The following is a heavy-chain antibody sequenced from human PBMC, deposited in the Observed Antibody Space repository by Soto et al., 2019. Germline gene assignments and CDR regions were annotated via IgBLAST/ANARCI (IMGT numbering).Heavy chain of an antibody. D-gene: IGHD6-13*01. Sequence: EVQLVESGGGLVQPGGSLRLSCAASGFTLSSYNMNWVRQAPGKGLEWVSYISGSSDTIYYAYSVKGRFTISRDNAKNSMYLQMDSLRDEDTAVYYCARDHGGSTWFVGIYYYFGVDVWGQGTTVTVSS. CDR3: ARDHGGSTWFVGIYYYFGVDV. J-gene: IGHJ6*02. CDR1: GFTLSSYN. V-gene: IGHV3-48*02. CDR2: ISGSSDTI.